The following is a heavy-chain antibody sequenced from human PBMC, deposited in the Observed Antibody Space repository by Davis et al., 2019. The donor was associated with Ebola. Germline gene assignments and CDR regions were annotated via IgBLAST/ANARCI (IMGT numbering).Heavy chain of an antibody. D-gene: IGHD6-13*01. CDR2: INHSGST. J-gene: IGHJ5*02. V-gene: IGHV4-34*01. CDR3: AGPRTGIAAAGTRFDP. CDR1: GGSFSGYY. Sequence: PSETLSLTCAVYGGSFSGYYWSWIRQPPGKGLEWIGEINHSGSTNYNPSLKSRVTISVDTSKNQFSLKLSSVTAADTAVYYCAGPRTGIAAAGTRFDPWGQGTLVTVSS.